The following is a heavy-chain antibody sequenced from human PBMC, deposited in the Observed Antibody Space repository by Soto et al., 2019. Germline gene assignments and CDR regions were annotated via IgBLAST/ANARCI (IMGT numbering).Heavy chain of an antibody. CDR2: MYHSGST. CDR1: GGSISSGGYS. J-gene: IGHJ4*02. D-gene: IGHD4-17*01. V-gene: IGHV4-30-2*01. CDR3: ARQDYGDYGPHVGY. Sequence: SETLSLTCAVSGGSISSGGYSWSWIRQPPGKGLEWIGYMYHSGSTNYNPSLKSRVTISIDTSKNQFSLKLSSVTAADTAVYYCARQDYGDYGPHVGYWGQGTLVTVSS.